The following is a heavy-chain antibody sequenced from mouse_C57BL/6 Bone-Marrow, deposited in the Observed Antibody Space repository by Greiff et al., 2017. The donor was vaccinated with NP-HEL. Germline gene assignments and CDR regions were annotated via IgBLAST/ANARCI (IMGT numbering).Heavy chain of an antibody. CDR2: IWSDGST. J-gene: IGHJ2*01. Sequence: QVQLQQSGPGLVAPSQSLSITCTVSGFSLTSYGVHWVRQPPGKGLEWLVVIWSDGSTSYNSALKSRLSISKDNSKSQVFLKMSSLQTDDTAMYYCARHGDDYDLGFDYGGQGTTLTVSS. D-gene: IGHD2-4*01. V-gene: IGHV2-6-1*01. CDR1: GFSLTSYG. CDR3: ARHGDDYDLGFDY.